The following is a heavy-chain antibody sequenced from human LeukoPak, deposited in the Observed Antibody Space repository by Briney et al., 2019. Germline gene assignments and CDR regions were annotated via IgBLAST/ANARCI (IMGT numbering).Heavy chain of an antibody. V-gene: IGHV3-23*01. CDR1: GFTFSSYA. Sequence: SGGSLRLSCAASGFTFSSYAMSWVRQAPGKGLEWVSAISGSGGSAYYADSMKGRFTISRDNSKNTLYLQMNSLRAEDTAVYYCAKGSLNAPNPDAAFDYWGQGTLVTVSS. CDR2: ISGSGGSA. CDR3: AKGSLNAPNPDAAFDY. J-gene: IGHJ4*02.